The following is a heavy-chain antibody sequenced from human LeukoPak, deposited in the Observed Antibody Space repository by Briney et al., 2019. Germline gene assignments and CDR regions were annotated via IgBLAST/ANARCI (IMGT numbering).Heavy chain of an antibody. CDR2: ISGSGGST. V-gene: IGHV3-23*01. D-gene: IGHD3-16*01. CDR1: GFTFSSYA. J-gene: IGHJ4*02. Sequence: GGSLRLSRAASGFTFSSYAMSWVRQAPGKGLEWVSAISGSGGSTYYADSVKGRFTISRDNSKNTLYLQMNSLRAEDTAVYYCAKDRAVLVALFGYWGQGTLVTVSS. CDR3: AKDRAVLVALFGY.